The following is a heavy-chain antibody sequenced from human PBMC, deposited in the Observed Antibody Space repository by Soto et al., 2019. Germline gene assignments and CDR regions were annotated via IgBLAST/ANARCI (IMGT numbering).Heavy chain of an antibody. J-gene: IGHJ4*02. CDR3: ARGGQDFWSGPFDY. CDR2: IDNSGST. Sequence: SETLSLTCTVSGGSISNYFCNWIRQPAGKGLEWIGRIDNSGSTNYNPSLKSRITMSADTSRNQYSLKLNSVTAADTAVYYCARGGQDFWSGPFDYWGQGALVTVSS. V-gene: IGHV4-4*07. D-gene: IGHD3-3*01. CDR1: GGSISNYF.